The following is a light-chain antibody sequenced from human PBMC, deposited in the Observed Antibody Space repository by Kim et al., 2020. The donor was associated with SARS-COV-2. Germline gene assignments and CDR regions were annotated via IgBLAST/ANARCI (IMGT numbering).Light chain of an antibody. V-gene: IGLV2-8*01. CDR1: STDVGGYNY. Sequence: GQSVTLSCTGTSTDVGGYNYVSWYQQYPGKAPKLMIYEVNKRPSGVPDRFSGSKSGNTASLTVSGLQADDEADYYCSSYGGNNNLVFGGGTQLTVL. CDR2: EVN. J-gene: IGLJ3*02. CDR3: SSYGGNNNLV.